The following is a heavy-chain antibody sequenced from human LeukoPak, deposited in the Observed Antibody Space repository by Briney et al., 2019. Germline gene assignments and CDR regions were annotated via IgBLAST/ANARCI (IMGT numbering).Heavy chain of an antibody. CDR2: ISAYNGNT. V-gene: IGHV1-18*01. D-gene: IGHD1-26*01. Sequence: GASVKVSCKASGYTFTSYGISWVRQAPGQGLEWMGWISAYNGNTNYAQKLQGRVTMTRDTSTSTVYMELSSLRSEDTAVYYCARGSHGSYYPDYWGQGTLVTVSS. CDR3: ARGSHGSYYPDY. CDR1: GYTFTSYG. J-gene: IGHJ4*02.